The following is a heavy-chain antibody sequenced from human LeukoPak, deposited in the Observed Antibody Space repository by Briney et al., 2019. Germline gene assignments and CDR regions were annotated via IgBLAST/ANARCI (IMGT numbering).Heavy chain of an antibody. Sequence: GSLRLSCAASGFTFSSYAMSCVRQAPGMGLEWVSTISGNGGATYYADSVKGRFTISRDNSKNTLYLQMNSLRAEDTAVYYCAKDPPSSGTTFDYWGQGTLVTVSS. J-gene: IGHJ4*02. CDR2: ISGNGGAT. D-gene: IGHD2/OR15-2a*01. CDR3: AKDPPSSGTTFDY. CDR1: GFTFSSYA. V-gene: IGHV3-23*01.